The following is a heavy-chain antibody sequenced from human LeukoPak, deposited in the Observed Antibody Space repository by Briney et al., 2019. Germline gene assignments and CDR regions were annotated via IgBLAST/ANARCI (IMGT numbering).Heavy chain of an antibody. CDR3: ARDRSYCSGGSCYWALYYYYGMDV. CDR2: INPSGGST. D-gene: IGHD2-15*01. Sequence: ASVKVSCTASGYTFTSYYMHWVRQAPGQGLEWMGIINPSGGSTSYAQKFQGRVTMTRDTSTSTVYMELSSLRSEDTAVYYCARDRSYCSGGSCYWALYYYYGMDVWGQGTTVTVSS. J-gene: IGHJ6*02. CDR1: GYTFTSYY. V-gene: IGHV1-46*01.